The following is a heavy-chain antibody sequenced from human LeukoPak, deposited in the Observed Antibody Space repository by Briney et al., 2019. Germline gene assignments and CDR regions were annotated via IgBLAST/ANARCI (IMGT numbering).Heavy chain of an antibody. CDR3: ARDNRDRVGALYYFDY. J-gene: IGHJ4*02. Sequence: ASVKVSCKASGYTFTSYGISWVRQAPGQGLEWMGWISAYNGNTNYAQKLQGRVTMTTDTSTSTAYMELRSLRSDDTAVYYCARDNRDRVGALYYFDYWGQGTLVTVSS. CDR2: ISAYNGNT. CDR1: GYTFTSYG. V-gene: IGHV1-18*01. D-gene: IGHD1-26*01.